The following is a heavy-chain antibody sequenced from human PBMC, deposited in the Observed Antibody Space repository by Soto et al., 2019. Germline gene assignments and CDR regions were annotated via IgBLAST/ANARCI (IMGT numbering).Heavy chain of an antibody. D-gene: IGHD3-9*01. CDR3: ARFNDILAGYIDY. CDR1: GFTFSSYS. J-gene: IGHJ4*02. CDR2: ISSSSSYI. Sequence: EVQLVESGGGLAKPGGSLRLSCAASGFTFSSYSMNWVRQAPGTGLEWVSSISSSSSYIYYADSVKGRFTISRDNAKNSLYLQMNSLRAEDTAVYYCARFNDILAGYIDYWGQGTLVTVSS. V-gene: IGHV3-21*01.